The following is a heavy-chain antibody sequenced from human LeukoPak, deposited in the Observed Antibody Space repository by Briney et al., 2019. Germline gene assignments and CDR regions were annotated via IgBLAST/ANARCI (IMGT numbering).Heavy chain of an antibody. CDR2: IRYNTGEK. CDR1: GDTFTDCF. CDR3: AREAQGTYRFLD. J-gene: IGHJ4*02. D-gene: IGHD1-1*01. Sequence: APVKVSCKASGDTFTDCFVHWVRQAPGQGLEWMGCIRYNTGEKTSAQKFQGRVTMTRDTSITTAYMELSSLESDDTAVYYCAREAQGTYRFLDWGQGTLVTVSS. V-gene: IGHV1-2*02.